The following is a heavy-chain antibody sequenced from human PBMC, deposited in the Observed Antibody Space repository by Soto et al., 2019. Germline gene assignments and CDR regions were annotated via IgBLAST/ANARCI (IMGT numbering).Heavy chain of an antibody. CDR3: ARARGYSGYDSYANWFDP. D-gene: IGHD5-12*01. Sequence: SETLSLTCAVSGGSISSGAYSWSWIRQPPGKGLKWIGYISHSGSTYYNPSLKSRVTISVXXXXXXXXXXXXXXXXXXXXXYXXARARGYSGYDSYANWFDPWGQGTLVTVSS. J-gene: IGHJ5*02. V-gene: IGHV4-30-2*01. CDR1: GGSISSGAYS. CDR2: ISHSGST.